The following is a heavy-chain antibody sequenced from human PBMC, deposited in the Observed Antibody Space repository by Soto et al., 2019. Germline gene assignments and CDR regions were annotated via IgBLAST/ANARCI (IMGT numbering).Heavy chain of an antibody. D-gene: IGHD4-17*01. CDR3: ARSYGDEFNQINDY. V-gene: IGHV1-8*01. Sequence: GASVKVSCKASGYTFTSYDINWVRQATGQGLEWMGWMNPNSGNTGYAQKFQGRVTMTRNTSISTAYMELSSLRSEDTAVYYCARSYGDEFNQINDYWGQGTLVTVSS. CDR2: MNPNSGNT. CDR1: GYTFTSYD. J-gene: IGHJ4*02.